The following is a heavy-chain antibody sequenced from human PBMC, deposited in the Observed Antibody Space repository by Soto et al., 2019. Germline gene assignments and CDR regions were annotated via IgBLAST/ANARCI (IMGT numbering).Heavy chain of an antibody. Sequence: GGSLRLSCAASGFTFSSYGMHWVRQAPGKGLEWVAVIWYDGSNKYYADSVKGRFTISRDNSKNTLYLQMNSLRAEDTAVYYCARDSSDWNYYFDYWGQGTLVTVSS. D-gene: IGHD1-7*01. J-gene: IGHJ4*02. CDR2: IWYDGSNK. V-gene: IGHV3-33*01. CDR1: GFTFSSYG. CDR3: ARDSSDWNYYFDY.